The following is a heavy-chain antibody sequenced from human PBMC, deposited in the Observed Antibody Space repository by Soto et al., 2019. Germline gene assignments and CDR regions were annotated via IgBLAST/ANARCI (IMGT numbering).Heavy chain of an antibody. CDR1: GYTFTSYD. CDR2: MNPNRGNT. Sequence: QVQLVQSGAEVKKPGASVKVSCKASGYTFTSYDINWVRQATGQGLEWMGWMNPNRGNTGYAQKCQGRVTMTGNTALSTAYMELSSLRSEDTAVYYCARGTQLDRGGYYFYGMDGWGQGTTVTVSS. J-gene: IGHJ6*02. CDR3: ARGTQLDRGGYYFYGMDG. D-gene: IGHD6-6*01. V-gene: IGHV1-8*01.